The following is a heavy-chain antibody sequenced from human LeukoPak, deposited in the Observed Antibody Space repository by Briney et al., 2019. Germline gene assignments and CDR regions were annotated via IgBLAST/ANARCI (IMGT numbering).Heavy chain of an antibody. CDR3: ARAQRQWLVPANYWYFDL. J-gene: IGHJ2*01. V-gene: IGHV4-4*07. CDR1: GGSISSYY. CDR2: IYTSGST. D-gene: IGHD6-19*01. Sequence: PSETLSLTCTVSGGSISSYYWSWIRQPAGKGLEWIGRIYTSGSTNYNPSLKSRVTMSVDTSKNQFSLKLSTVTAADTAVYYCARAQRQWLVPANYWYFDLWGRGTLVTVSS.